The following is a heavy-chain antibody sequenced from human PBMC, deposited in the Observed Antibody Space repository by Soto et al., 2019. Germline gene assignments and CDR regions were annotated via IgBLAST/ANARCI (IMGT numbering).Heavy chain of an antibody. D-gene: IGHD3-22*01. CDR1: GYTFTSYD. V-gene: IGHV1-8*01. CDR3: ARDSYYYDRNGMDV. CDR2: MNPNSGNT. Sequence: QVQLVQSGAEVKKPGASVKVSCKASGYTFTSYDINWVRQATGQGLEWMGWMNPNSGNTGYAQKFQGRVTMTRDTSINTAYMELSSLRSEDTAVYYCARDSYYYDRNGMDVWGQGTTVTVSS. J-gene: IGHJ6*02.